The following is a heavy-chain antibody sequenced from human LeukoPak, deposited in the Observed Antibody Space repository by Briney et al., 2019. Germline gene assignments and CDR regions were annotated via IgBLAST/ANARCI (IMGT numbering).Heavy chain of an antibody. J-gene: IGHJ4*02. CDR3: AKSTAWGEGSGGSNY. CDR1: GFSFSSYW. Sequence: GGSLRLSCVASGFSFSSYWMSWVRQTPGKGLEWVANIKQEGSARYYVDSVTGRFTISRDNAKNSLYLQMNSLRAEDTAVYYCAKSTAWGEGSGGSNYWGQGTLVTVSS. V-gene: IGHV3-7*03. CDR2: IKQEGSAR. D-gene: IGHD2-15*01.